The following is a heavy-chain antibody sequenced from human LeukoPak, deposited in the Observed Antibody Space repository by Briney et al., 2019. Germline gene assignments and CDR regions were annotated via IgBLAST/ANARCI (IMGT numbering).Heavy chain of an antibody. J-gene: IGHJ4*02. CDR1: GFTFSSYS. Sequence: GGSLRLSCAASGFTFSSYSMNWVRQAPGKGLEWVSSISSSSSYIYYADSVKGRFIISRDNAKNSLYLQMNSLRAEDTAVYYCARGRGYSYGTVDYWGQGTLVTVSS. CDR3: ARGRGYSYGTVDY. D-gene: IGHD5-18*01. V-gene: IGHV3-21*01. CDR2: ISSSSSYI.